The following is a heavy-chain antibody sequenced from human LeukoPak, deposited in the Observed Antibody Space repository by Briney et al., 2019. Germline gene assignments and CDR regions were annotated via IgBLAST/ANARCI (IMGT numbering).Heavy chain of an antibody. J-gene: IGHJ5*02. Sequence: PSETLSLTCAVYGGSFSGYYWSWIRQPPGKGLEWIGEINHSGSTNYNPSLKSRVTISVDTSKNQFSLKLSSVTAAGTAVYYCARNDCSGGSCYPPASWGQGTLVTVSS. V-gene: IGHV4-34*01. CDR3: ARNDCSGGSCYPPAS. CDR2: INHSGST. CDR1: GGSFSGYY. D-gene: IGHD2-15*01.